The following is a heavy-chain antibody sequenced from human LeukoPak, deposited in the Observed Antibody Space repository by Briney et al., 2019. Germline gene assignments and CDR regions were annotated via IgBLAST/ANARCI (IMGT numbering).Heavy chain of an antibody. CDR2: IYHSGST. D-gene: IGHD4-17*01. CDR1: GGSISSGGYS. Sequence: PSETLSLTCAVSGGSISSGGYSWSWIRQPPGKGLEWIGYIYHSGSTYYNPSLKSRVTISVDRPKNQFSLKLSSVTAADTAVYYCASGRATVTDWGQGTLVTVSS. J-gene: IGHJ4*02. CDR3: ASGRATVTD. V-gene: IGHV4-30-2*01.